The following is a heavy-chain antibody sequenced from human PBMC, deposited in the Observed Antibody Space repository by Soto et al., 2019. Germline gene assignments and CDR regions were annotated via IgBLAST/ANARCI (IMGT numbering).Heavy chain of an antibody. CDR1: GGSLGSYY. D-gene: IGHD2-8*01. J-gene: IGHJ4*02. Sequence: PSETLSLTCTVSGGSLGSYYWSWIRQPPGKGLEWIGYVFYTGRANYNASLKSRVSISLDTSNYQLSLKLTSMTAADTAVYYCERDMHAGFTHYFDHWGQGTLVTVSS. V-gene: IGHV4-59*01. CDR2: VFYTGRA. CDR3: ERDMHAGFTHYFDH.